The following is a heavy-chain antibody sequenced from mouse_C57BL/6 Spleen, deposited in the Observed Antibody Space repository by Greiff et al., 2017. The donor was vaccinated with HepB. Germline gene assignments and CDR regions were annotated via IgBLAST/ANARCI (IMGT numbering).Heavy chain of an antibody. CDR3: AGSAYGNYIWYFDV. V-gene: IGHV1-22*01. CDR1: GYTFTDYN. Sequence: EVKLQESGPELVKPGASVKMSCKASGYTFTDYNMHWVKQSHGKSLEWIGYINPNNGGTSYNQKFKGKATLTVNKSSSTAYMKLRSLTSEDAAVYYCAGSAYGNYIWYFDVWGTGTTVTVSS. CDR2: INPNNGGT. D-gene: IGHD2-10*02. J-gene: IGHJ1*03.